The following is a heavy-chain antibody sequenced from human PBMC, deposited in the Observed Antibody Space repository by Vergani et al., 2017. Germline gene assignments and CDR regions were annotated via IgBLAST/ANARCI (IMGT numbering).Heavy chain of an antibody. CDR3: AREEGYSSSSD. CDR1: GFTVSSNY. J-gene: IGHJ4*02. CDR2: IYSGGST. V-gene: IGHV3-53*04. D-gene: IGHD6-6*01. Sequence: EVQLVESGGGLVQPGGSLRLSCAASGFTVSSNYMSWVRQAPGKGLEGVSVIYSGGSTYYADSVKGRFTISRHNSKNTLYLQMNSLRAEDTAVYYCAREEGYSSSSDWGQGTLVTVSS.